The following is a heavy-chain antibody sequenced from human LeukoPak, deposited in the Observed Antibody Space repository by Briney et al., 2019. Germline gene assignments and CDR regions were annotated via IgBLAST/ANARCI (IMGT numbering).Heavy chain of an antibody. CDR1: GFTFSSYS. CDR2: ISSGSTYM. Sequence: GGSLRLSCAASGFTFSSYSMNWVRQAPGKGLEWVSSISSGSTYMYYADSVKGRFTISRDNAQNSMYLQMNSLRAEDTAVYYCARDDRGFDYWGQGTLVTVSS. V-gene: IGHV3-21*01. CDR3: ARDDRGFDY. J-gene: IGHJ4*02. D-gene: IGHD3-10*01.